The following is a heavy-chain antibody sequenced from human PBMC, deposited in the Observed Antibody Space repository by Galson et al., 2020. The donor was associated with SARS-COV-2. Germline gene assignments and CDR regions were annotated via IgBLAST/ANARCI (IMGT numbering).Heavy chain of an antibody. CDR2: IVTAGDT. J-gene: IGHJ6*03. CDR1: GFTFSSYY. Sequence: RESLRLSCAASGFTFSSYYMHWVRQATGKGLEWVSAIVTAGDTYYPGSLKGRFTIPRENAKNSLYLQMNSLRAGDTAVYYCARGDSTSWYYYMDVLGKGTTVTVSS. D-gene: IGHD2-2*01. V-gene: IGHV3-13*01. CDR3: ARGDSTSWYYYMDV.